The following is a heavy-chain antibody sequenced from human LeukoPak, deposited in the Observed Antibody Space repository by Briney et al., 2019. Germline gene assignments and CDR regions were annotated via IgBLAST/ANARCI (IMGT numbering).Heavy chain of an antibody. CDR3: AREPSCSGGSCYSDEGDAFDI. V-gene: IGHV1-2*02. Sequence: ASVKVSCKTSGYSFTGYYIHWVRQAPGQGFEWLGWINPNSGGTNYAQKFQDSVSMTRDTSTSTVYMELSSLRSEDTAVYYCAREPSCSGGSCYSDEGDAFDIWGQGTMVTVSS. CDR1: GYSFTGYY. D-gene: IGHD2-15*01. J-gene: IGHJ3*02. CDR2: INPNSGGT.